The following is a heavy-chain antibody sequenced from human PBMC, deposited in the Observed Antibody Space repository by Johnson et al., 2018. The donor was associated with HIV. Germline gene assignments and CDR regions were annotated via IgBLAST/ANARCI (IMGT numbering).Heavy chain of an antibody. CDR2: VSYDGRNT. CDR1: GFIFSDYA. Sequence: QVQLVESGGGLVQPGGSLRLSCAASGFIFSDYAIHWVRQAPGQGLEWVSVVSYDGRNTTYAASVKGRFTISRDNSKNTLSLQVNNLRPDDTAIYYCARAMEQWLKYVPFDVWGQGTMVTVSS. J-gene: IGHJ3*01. V-gene: IGHV3-30*03. CDR3: ARAMEQWLKYVPFDV. D-gene: IGHD6-19*01.